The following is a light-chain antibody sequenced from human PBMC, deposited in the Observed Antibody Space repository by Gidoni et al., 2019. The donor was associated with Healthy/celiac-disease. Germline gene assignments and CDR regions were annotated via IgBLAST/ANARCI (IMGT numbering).Light chain of an antibody. J-gene: IGKJ2*01. V-gene: IGKV3-20*01. CDR1: QSVSSSY. CDR3: QQYGSSPLYT. CDR2: GAS. Sequence: IVLTQSPVTLSLSPGERATLSCRASQSVSSSYLAWYQQKPGQAPRRLIYGASSRATGIPDRFSGSGSGTDFTLTISRLEPEDFAVYYCQQYGSSPLYTFGQGTKLEIK.